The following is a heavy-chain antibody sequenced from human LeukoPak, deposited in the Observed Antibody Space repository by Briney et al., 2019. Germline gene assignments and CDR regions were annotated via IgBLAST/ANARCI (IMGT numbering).Heavy chain of an antibody. J-gene: IGHJ4*02. CDR3: ARPSKRARLFDY. V-gene: IGHV1-8*03. CDR1: GYTFTGYY. D-gene: IGHD6-6*01. CDR2: MNPNSGNT. Sequence: GASVKVSCKASGYTFTGYYMHWVRQATGQGLEWMGWMNPNSGNTGYAQKFQGRVTITRNTSISTAYMELSSLRSEDTAVYYCARPSKRARLFDYWGQGTLVTVSS.